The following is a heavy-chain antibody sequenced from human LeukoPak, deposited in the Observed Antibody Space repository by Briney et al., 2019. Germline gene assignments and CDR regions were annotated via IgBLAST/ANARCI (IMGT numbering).Heavy chain of an antibody. D-gene: IGHD3-9*01. Sequence: SETLSLTCAVYGGSFSGYYWSWIRQPPGKGLEWIGEINHSGSTNYNPSLKSRVTISVDTSKNQFSLKLSSVTAADTAVYYYARGRDILTGYYVARKYYFDYWGQGTLVTVSS. J-gene: IGHJ4*02. CDR3: ARGRDILTGYYVARKYYFDY. CDR1: GGSFSGYY. V-gene: IGHV4-34*01. CDR2: INHSGST.